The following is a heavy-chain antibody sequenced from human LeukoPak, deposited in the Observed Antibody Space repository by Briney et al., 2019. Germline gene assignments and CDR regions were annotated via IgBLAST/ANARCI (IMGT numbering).Heavy chain of an antibody. CDR1: GGSISSGGYY. CDR2: IYYSGST. V-gene: IGHV4-31*03. J-gene: IGHJ4*02. CDR3: ARAGTEYYYGSGSYSGSLDY. Sequence: SETLSLTCTVSGGSISSGGYYWSWIRQHPGTGLEWIGYIYYSGSTYYNPSLKSRVTISVDTSKNQFSLKLSSVTAADTAVYYCARAGTEYYYGSGSYSGSLDYWGQGTLVTVSS. D-gene: IGHD3-10*01.